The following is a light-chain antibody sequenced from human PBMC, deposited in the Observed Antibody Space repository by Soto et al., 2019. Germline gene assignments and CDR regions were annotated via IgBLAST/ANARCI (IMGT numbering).Light chain of an antibody. J-gene: IGKJ4*01. CDR3: QQRGNWPS. V-gene: IGKV3-11*01. Sequence: EIVMTQSPATLSVSPGDRATLSCRASQSISRYLAWYQQKPGQAPRLLIYDASNRATGIPARFSGSGSGTDFTLTISSLEPEDFAVYYCQQRGNWPSFGGGTKVDIK. CDR2: DAS. CDR1: QSISRY.